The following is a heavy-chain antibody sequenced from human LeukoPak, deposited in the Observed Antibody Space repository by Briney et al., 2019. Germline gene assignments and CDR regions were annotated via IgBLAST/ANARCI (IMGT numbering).Heavy chain of an antibody. J-gene: IGHJ4*02. CDR1: GGSFSGYY. Sequence: SETLSLTCAVYGGSFSGYYWSWIRQPPGKGLEWIGEINHSGGTNYNPSLKSRVTMSVDRSKNQFSLKLTSVTAADTAVYCCARLYCYSTSCYIDYWGQGTPVTVSS. D-gene: IGHD2-2*02. CDR3: ARLYCYSTSCYIDY. V-gene: IGHV4-34*01. CDR2: INHSGGT.